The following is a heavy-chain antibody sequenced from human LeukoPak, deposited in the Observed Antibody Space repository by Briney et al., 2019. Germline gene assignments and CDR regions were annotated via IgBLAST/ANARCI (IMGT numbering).Heavy chain of an antibody. Sequence: GASVKVSCKVSGYTLTELSMHWVRQAPGKGLEWMGGFDPVDGETIYAQKFQGRVTMTEDTSTDTAYMELSSLRSKDTAVYYCATAVVVAASHYGMDVWGQGTTVTVSS. J-gene: IGHJ6*02. CDR1: GYTLTELS. D-gene: IGHD2-15*01. CDR3: ATAVVVAASHYGMDV. V-gene: IGHV1-24*01. CDR2: FDPVDGET.